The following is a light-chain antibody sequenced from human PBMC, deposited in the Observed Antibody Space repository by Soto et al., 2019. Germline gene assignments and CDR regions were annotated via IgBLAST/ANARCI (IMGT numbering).Light chain of an antibody. CDR1: QSVSSSY. CDR3: QQDGSSPPWT. Sequence: EIVLTQSPGTLSLSPGERATLSCRASQSVSSSYLAWYQQKPGQAPRLLIYGASSRATGIPDRFSGSGSGPDFTLTISRLEPEDFAVYYCQQDGSSPPWTFGQGPKVEIK. V-gene: IGKV3-20*01. J-gene: IGKJ1*01. CDR2: GAS.